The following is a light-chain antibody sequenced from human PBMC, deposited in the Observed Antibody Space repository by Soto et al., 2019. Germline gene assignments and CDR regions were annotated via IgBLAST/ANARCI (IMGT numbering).Light chain of an antibody. CDR3: SSYTSSGTLV. V-gene: IGLV2-18*02. Sequence: QAVVTQSTSVSGSPGQSVTISCTGTSSDVGSYNRVSWYQQSPGTAPKLMIYEVSNRPSGVPHRFSGSKSGDTASLTISGLQAEDEADYYCSSYTSSGTLVFGGGTKVTVL. CDR1: SSDVGSYNR. CDR2: EVS. J-gene: IGLJ2*01.